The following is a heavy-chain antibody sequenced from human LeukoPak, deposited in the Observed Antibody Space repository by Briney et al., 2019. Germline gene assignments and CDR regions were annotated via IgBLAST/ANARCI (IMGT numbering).Heavy chain of an antibody. CDR2: IRYDGSNK. D-gene: IGHD3-10*01. CDR1: GFTFSSYG. V-gene: IGHV3-30*02. CDR3: AKDRNLWARGKETYYFDY. J-gene: IGHJ4*02. Sequence: GGSLRLTCAASGFTFSSYGMFWVRQAPAKGLEWVAFIRYDGSNKYYADSVKGRFTISRDNSKNTLYLQMNSLRAEDTAVYYCAKDRNLWARGKETYYFDYWGQGTLVTVSS.